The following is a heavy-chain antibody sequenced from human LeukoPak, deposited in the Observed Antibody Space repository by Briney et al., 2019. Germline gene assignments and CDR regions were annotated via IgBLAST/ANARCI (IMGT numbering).Heavy chain of an antibody. J-gene: IGHJ6*03. CDR2: ISSSGSTI. CDR3: ARDNSPQLTYMDV. D-gene: IGHD2-2*01. V-gene: IGHV3-48*03. Sequence: GGFLRLSCAASGFTFSSYEMNWVRQAPGKGLEWVSYISSSGSTIYYADSVKGRFTISRDNAKNSLYLQMNSLRAEDTAVCYCARDNSPQLTYMDVWGKGTTVTISS. CDR1: GFTFSSYE.